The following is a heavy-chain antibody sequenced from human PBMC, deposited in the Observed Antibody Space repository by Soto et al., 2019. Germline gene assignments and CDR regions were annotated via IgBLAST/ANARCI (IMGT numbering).Heavy chain of an antibody. CDR2: MSFDGSYK. Sequence: QEQLVESGGGAVQPGRSLRLSCTASGFSFSSYDMHWVRQAPGEGLEWVSAMSFDGSYKHYADSVKGRFTISRDNSENTLYLKMNGLRPEDTAVYFCARGMIRGVVYYGVEVWGQGTTVNVS. V-gene: IGHV3-30*03. CDR3: ARGMIRGVVYYGVEV. J-gene: IGHJ6*02. D-gene: IGHD3-10*01. CDR1: GFSFSSYD.